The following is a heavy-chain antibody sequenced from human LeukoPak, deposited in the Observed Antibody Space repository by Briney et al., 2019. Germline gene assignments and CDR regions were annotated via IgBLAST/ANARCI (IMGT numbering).Heavy chain of an antibody. CDR3: ARALNDALDI. J-gene: IGHJ3*02. CDR1: GFTFRDYY. V-gene: IGHV3-11*01. CDR2: TSSSGGSI. D-gene: IGHD3-9*01. Sequence: GGSLRLSCAASGFTFRDYYMIWICQAPGKGLEWVSCTSSSGGSIYYADSVKGRFTISRDNAKNLLFLQMNSLRAEDTAVYYCARALNDALDIWGRGTTVTVSS.